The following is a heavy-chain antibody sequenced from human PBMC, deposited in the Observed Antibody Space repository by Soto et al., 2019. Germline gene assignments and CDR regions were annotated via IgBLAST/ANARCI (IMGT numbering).Heavy chain of an antibody. J-gene: IGHJ4*02. V-gene: IGHV3-74*01. CDR1: GFTFDTYW. Sequence: PGGSLRLSCAASGFTFDTYWIHWVRQAPGKGLAWVSGINSDGRSTTYADSVKGRFTISRDNAKNTLYLQTNSLRAEDTAVYYCARAYYYDTSGFWGFDYWGQGTLVTVSS. CDR2: INSDGRST. CDR3: ARAYYYDTSGFWGFDY. D-gene: IGHD3-22*01.